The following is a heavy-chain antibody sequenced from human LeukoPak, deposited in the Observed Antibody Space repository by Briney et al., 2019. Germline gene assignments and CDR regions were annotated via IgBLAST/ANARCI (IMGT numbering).Heavy chain of an antibody. V-gene: IGHV3-23*01. CDR2: ISGSGGST. CDR3: AKAHSSSWYTSCDY. Sequence: GGSLRLSCAVSGFTFSSYAMSWVRQAPGKGLEWVSAISGSGGSTYYADSVKGRFTISRDNSKNTLYLQMNSLRAEDTAVYYCAKAHSSSWYTSCDYWGQGTLVTVSS. D-gene: IGHD6-13*01. CDR1: GFTFSSYA. J-gene: IGHJ4*02.